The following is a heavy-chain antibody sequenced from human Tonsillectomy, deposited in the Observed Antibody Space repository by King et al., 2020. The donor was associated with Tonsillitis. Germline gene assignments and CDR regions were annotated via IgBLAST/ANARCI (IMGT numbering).Heavy chain of an antibody. J-gene: IGHJ4*02. CDR2: ISTYSGAT. Sequence: VQLVESGAEVEKPGASVKVSCEASGYTFTSYGITWVRQAPGQGLEWMGWISTYSGATHYAQNLQDRVTMTTDTSTSTAYMELRGLRSDDTAMYYCAKDRQMVRGIISAVWGQGTLVTVSS. CDR1: GYTFTSYG. CDR3: AKDRQMVRGIISAV. D-gene: IGHD3-10*01. V-gene: IGHV1-18*04.